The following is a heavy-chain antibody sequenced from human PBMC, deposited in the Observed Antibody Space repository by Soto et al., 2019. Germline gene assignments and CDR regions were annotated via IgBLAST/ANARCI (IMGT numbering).Heavy chain of an antibody. Sequence: RASVKVSCKASGYTFTGYYMHWVRQARGQGLEWMGWINPNSGGTNYAQKFQGRVTMTRDTSISTAYMELSRLRSDDTAVYYCATINYDILPGYYSYYGMDVWGQGTMVPVSS. J-gene: IGHJ6*01. D-gene: IGHD3-9*01. V-gene: IGHV1-2*02. CDR1: GYTFTGYY. CDR2: INPNSGGT. CDR3: ATINYDILPGYYSYYGMDV.